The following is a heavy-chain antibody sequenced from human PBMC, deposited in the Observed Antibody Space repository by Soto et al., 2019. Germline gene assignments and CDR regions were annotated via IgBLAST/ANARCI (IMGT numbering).Heavy chain of an antibody. CDR3: ARGGRRSTIFGVVIKKDYFDY. CDR2: ISYDGSNK. V-gene: IGHV3-30-3*01. D-gene: IGHD3-3*01. Sequence: GGSLRLSCAASGFTFSSYAMHWVRQAPGKGLEWVAVISYDGSNKYYADSVKGRFTISRDNSKNTLCLQMNSLRAEDTAVYYCARGGRRSTIFGVVIKKDYFDYWGQGTLVTVSS. CDR1: GFTFSSYA. J-gene: IGHJ4*02.